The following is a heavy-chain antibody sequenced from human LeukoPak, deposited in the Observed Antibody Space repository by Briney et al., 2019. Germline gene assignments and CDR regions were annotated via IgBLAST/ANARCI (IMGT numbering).Heavy chain of an antibody. CDR2: IYYSGST. CDR1: GGSISSSSYY. J-gene: IGHJ5*02. D-gene: IGHD3-9*01. Sequence: PSEALSLTCTVSGGSISSSSYYWGWIRQPPGKGLEWIGSIYYSGSTYYNPSLKSRVTISVDTSKNQFSLKLSSVTAADTAVYYCARQRVYDILTGYHPWFDPWGQGTLVTVSS. V-gene: IGHV4-39*01. CDR3: ARQRVYDILTGYHPWFDP.